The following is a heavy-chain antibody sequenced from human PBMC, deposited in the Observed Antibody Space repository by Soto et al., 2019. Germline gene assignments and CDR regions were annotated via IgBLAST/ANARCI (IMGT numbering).Heavy chain of an antibody. CDR1: GFTFSSYE. Sequence: EVQLVESGGGLVQPGGSLRLSCAASGFTFSSYEMNWVRQAPGKGLEWVSYISSSGSTIYYADSVKGRFTISRDNAKNSLYLQMNSLRAEDTAVYYCASSGTYGSGSYYRYYYYYGMDVWGQGTTVTVSS. CDR2: ISSSGSTI. D-gene: IGHD3-10*01. J-gene: IGHJ6*02. CDR3: ASSGTYGSGSYYRYYYYYGMDV. V-gene: IGHV3-48*03.